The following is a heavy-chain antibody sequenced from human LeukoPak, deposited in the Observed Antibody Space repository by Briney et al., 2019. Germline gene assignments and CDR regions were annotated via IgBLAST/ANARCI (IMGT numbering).Heavy chain of an antibody. D-gene: IGHD3-22*01. CDR2: IYSGGST. CDR1: GFTVGSDY. J-gene: IGHJ4*02. V-gene: IGHV3-53*04. CDR3: ARGSIDSSGYYDGLDY. Sequence: GGSLRLSCAASGFTVGSDYMSWVRQAPGKGLEWVSVIYSGGSTYYADSVKGRFTISRHNSKNTLYLQMNSLRAEDTAVYYCARGSIDSSGYYDGLDYWGQGTLVTVSS.